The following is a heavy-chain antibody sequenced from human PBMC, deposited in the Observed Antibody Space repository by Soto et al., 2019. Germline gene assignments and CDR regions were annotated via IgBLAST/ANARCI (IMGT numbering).Heavy chain of an antibody. Sequence: QVQLHQWGAGLLKPSETLSLTCGVYNGSFMGYYWTWVRQPPGKGLEWIGEINHFGSPNYNPSLKSRVAISIDTSKHQFPLSLRSLTAADTAVYYCASLNGGRFLDKGDYWGQGILVTVSS. J-gene: IGHJ4*02. CDR1: NGSFMGYY. CDR3: ASLNGGRFLDKGDY. V-gene: IGHV4-34*01. CDR2: INHFGSP. D-gene: IGHD3-3*01.